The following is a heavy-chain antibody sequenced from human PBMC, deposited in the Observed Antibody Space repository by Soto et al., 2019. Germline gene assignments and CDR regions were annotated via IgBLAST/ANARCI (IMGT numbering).Heavy chain of an antibody. J-gene: IGHJ5*02. D-gene: IGHD1-26*01. Sequence: ASVKVSCKASGYTFTSYGISWVRQAPGQGLEWMGIINPSGGSTSYAQKFQGRVTMTRDTSTSTVYMELSSLRSEDTAVYYCARDLGGPEWELLGGFDPWGQGTLVTVSS. CDR3: ARDLGGPEWELLGGFDP. CDR2: INPSGGST. CDR1: GYTFTSYG. V-gene: IGHV1-46*01.